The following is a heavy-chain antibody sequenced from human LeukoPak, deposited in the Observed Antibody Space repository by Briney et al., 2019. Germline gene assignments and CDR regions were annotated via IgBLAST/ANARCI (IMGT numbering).Heavy chain of an antibody. CDR2: IHASGST. J-gene: IGHJ4*02. CDR1: GGSISDYF. V-gene: IGHV4-59*01. D-gene: IGHD1-26*01. Sequence: SSETLSLTCTVSGGSISDYFWSWIRQPPGKGLEWIGYIHASGSTNQSPSLKSRVTISVDTSKNQFSLKLTSVTAADTAVYYCARGRPVTGSFYFDYWGQGTLVTVSS. CDR3: ARGRPVTGSFYFDY.